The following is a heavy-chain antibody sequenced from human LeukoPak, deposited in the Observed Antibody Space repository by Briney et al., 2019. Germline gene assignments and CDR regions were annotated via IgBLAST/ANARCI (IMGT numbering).Heavy chain of an antibody. CDR3: VIGGTYGSGS. V-gene: IGHV3-74*01. D-gene: IGHD3-10*01. CDR2: ITGDGSSS. CDR1: GFPFANTW. Sequence: PGGSLRLSCAASGFPFANTWMHWVRQAPGKGLVWVSLITGDGSSSNYADSVKGRFTISRDNAKNTPYLQMHSLRTEDTAVYYCVIGGTYGSGSWGQGTLVTVSS. J-gene: IGHJ4*02.